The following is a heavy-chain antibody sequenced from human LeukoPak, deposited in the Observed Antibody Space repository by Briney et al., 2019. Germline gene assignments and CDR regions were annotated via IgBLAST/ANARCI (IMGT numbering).Heavy chain of an antibody. CDR2: ITGDCKYI. V-gene: IGHV3-21*01. CDR1: GFIFKTYT. Sequence: PGGSLRLSCAAPGFIFKTYTRTWVRQAPGKGLEWVSSITGDCKYITYADSVKGRFTISRDNAKNSLYLQVASLRGDDTATYYCAREGNDYYYDQWGQGTLVTVSP. D-gene: IGHD3-16*01. CDR3: AREGNDYYYDQ. J-gene: IGHJ4*02.